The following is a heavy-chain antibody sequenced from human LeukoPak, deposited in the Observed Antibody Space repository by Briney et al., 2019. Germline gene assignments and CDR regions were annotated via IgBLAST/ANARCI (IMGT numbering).Heavy chain of an antibody. V-gene: IGHV4-34*01. D-gene: IGHD2-8*02. CDR3: ARHPTGPGGMDV. CDR2: ISYSGNTIY. J-gene: IGHJ6*02. CDR1: GGSFSDYY. Sequence: SETLSLTCAVYGGSFSDYYWSWIRQPPGKGLEWIGEISYSGNTIYNYNPSLKSRVTISVDTSNNQFSLTLSSVTAADTAVYYCARHPTGPGGMDVWGQGTTVTVSS.